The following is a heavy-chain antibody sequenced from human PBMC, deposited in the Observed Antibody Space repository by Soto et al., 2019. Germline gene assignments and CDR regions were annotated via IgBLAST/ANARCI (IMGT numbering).Heavy chain of an antibody. CDR3: ARGCSGGSCQSDY. J-gene: IGHJ4*02. CDR1: GGSISSYY. Sequence: QVQLQESGPGLVKPSETLSLTCTVSGGSISSYYWSWIRQPPGKGLEWIGYIYYSGSTNYNPSLKSRLTISVDTSKNQFSRKLSSVTAADTAVYYCARGCSGGSCQSDYWGQGTLVTVSS. D-gene: IGHD2-15*01. CDR2: IYYSGST. V-gene: IGHV4-59*01.